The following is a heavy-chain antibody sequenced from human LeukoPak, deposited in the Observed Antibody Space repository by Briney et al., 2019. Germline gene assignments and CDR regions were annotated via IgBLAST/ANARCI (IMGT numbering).Heavy chain of an antibody. CDR2: ISWCGSYI. CDR3: AKDAQYGDEYFDY. D-gene: IGHD4-17*01. J-gene: IGHJ4*02. Sequence: GGSLRLSCAISGFTAGGYAMNWVRQAPGKGLEWVSSISWCGSYIYYEESVRGRFTISRDTAKSSVYLQMGSLRAEDTAVYYCAKDAQYGDEYFDYWGQGTLVTVSS. V-gene: IGHV3-21*01. CDR1: GFTAGGYA.